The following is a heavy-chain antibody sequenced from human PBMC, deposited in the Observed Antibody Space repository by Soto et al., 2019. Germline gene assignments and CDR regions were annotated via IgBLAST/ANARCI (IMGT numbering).Heavy chain of an antibody. CDR1: GYTFTSYG. J-gene: IGHJ3*02. CDR2: ISAYNGNT. D-gene: IGHD6-6*01. CDR3: STGEYSSSSCHDAFDI. Sequence: ASVKVSCKASGYTFTSYGISWVRQAPGQGLEWMGWISAYNGNTNYAQKLQGRVTMTTDTSTSTAYMELRSLRSDDTAVYYCSTGEYSSSSCHDAFDIWGQGTMVTLSS. V-gene: IGHV1-18*01.